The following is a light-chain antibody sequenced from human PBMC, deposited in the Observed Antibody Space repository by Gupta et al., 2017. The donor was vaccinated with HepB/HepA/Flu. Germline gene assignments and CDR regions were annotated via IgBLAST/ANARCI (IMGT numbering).Light chain of an antibody. J-gene: IGKJ2*04. CDR3: LQPDSFSRS. Sequence: IQMTQSPSSVSASVGDRVTITCRASQDISSWLAWYQQKPGEAPRLLIYSTSTLQSGVPSRFSGSGFGREFTLTISSLQPEDSATYYCLQPDSFSRSFGQGTKLES. CDR2: STS. CDR1: QDISSW. V-gene: IGKV1-12*01.